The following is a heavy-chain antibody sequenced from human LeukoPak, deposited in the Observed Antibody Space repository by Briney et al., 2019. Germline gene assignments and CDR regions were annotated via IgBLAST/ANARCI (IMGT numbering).Heavy chain of an antibody. Sequence: GGSLRLSCAASGFTFSSYALSWVRQAPGKGLEWVSAISGSGGSTYYADSVKGRFTISRDNSKNTLYLQMNSLRAEDTAVYYCAKPKWFGELLLDYWGQGTLVTVSS. CDR2: ISGSGGST. V-gene: IGHV3-23*01. D-gene: IGHD3-10*01. CDR3: AKPKWFGELLLDY. J-gene: IGHJ4*02. CDR1: GFTFSSYA.